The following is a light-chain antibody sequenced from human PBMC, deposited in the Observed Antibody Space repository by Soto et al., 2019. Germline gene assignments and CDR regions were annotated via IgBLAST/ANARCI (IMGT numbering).Light chain of an antibody. CDR1: SSDIGDYNY. J-gene: IGLJ2*01. V-gene: IGLV2-14*03. Sequence: QSALTQPASVSGSPGQSITISCTGSSSDIGDYNYVSWYKHHPGKAPKLMIYDVSNRPSGVSHRFSGSKSGNTASLTISGLQAEDEADYYCSSYTTTNFVIFGGGTKLTVL. CDR2: DVS. CDR3: SSYTTTNFVI.